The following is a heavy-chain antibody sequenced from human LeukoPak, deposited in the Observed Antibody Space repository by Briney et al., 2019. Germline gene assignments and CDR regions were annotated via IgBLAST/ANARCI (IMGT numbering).Heavy chain of an antibody. Sequence: KPSQTLSLTCIVSAVSITSRNCYCAWIRHPPGNGLEWIGCMFYPGSTYYNPSLKSRVTISVDTSKSQFSLRLSSVTASDTAIFYCARQGGWGGAASLIEYWGQGTLVTVSS. CDR1: AVSITSRNCY. D-gene: IGHD1-26*01. CDR3: ARQGGWGGAASLIEY. V-gene: IGHV4-39*01. J-gene: IGHJ4*02. CDR2: MFYPGST.